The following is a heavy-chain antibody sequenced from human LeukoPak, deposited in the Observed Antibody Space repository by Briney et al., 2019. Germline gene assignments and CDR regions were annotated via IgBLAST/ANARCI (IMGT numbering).Heavy chain of an antibody. CDR2: IYYTGST. CDR1: GGSISSSGNS. V-gene: IGHV4-39*01. CDR3: ARHGIGESTRDYIDY. Sequence: SETLSLTCSVSGGSISSSGNSWGWIRQPPGKGLEWIGSIYYTGSTYYNPSLESRVTTSVDTTRNQFSLRLSSVTAADTAVYYCARHGIGESTRDYIDYWGQGTLVTVSS. J-gene: IGHJ4*02. D-gene: IGHD3-10*01.